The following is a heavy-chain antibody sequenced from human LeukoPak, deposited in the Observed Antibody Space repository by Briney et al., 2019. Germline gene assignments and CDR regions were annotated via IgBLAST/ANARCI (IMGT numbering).Heavy chain of an antibody. D-gene: IGHD6-6*01. CDR1: GGSISSYY. Sequence: PSETLSLTCTVSGGSISSYYWSWIRQPPGKGLEWMGYIYYSGSTNYNPSLKSRVTISVDTSKNQFSLKLSSVTAADTAVYYCARDIAAHPGAFDYWGQGTLVTVSS. J-gene: IGHJ4*02. CDR2: IYYSGST. V-gene: IGHV4-59*01. CDR3: ARDIAAHPGAFDY.